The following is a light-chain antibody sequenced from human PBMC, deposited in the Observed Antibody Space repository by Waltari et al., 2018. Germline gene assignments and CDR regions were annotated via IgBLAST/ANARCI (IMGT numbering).Light chain of an antibody. Sequence: EIQMTQSQPSLSESAGDRVTITCRASQSISSYLNWYQQKPGIAPKLLIYAASSLQSGVPSRFSGSGSGRDFTLIISSLQPEDFATYSCQQSYSHTRTFGQGTKVEIK. V-gene: IGKV1-39*01. CDR1: QSISSY. J-gene: IGKJ1*01. CDR2: AAS. CDR3: QQSYSHTRT.